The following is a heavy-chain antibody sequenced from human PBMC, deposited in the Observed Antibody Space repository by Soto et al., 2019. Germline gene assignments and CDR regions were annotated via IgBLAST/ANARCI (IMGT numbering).Heavy chain of an antibody. Sequence: EVQLLESGGGLVQPGGSLRLSCEASGLTFKDYPMSWVRQAPGRRLAWVSAIGAAGVTMYYADPVKGRFVISRDNYGGTLYLQMHSLRAEDTDRYYCGYFHDDTNYDYRGPGTLVSVSS. D-gene: IGHD2-8*01. CDR2: IGAAGVTM. V-gene: IGHV3-23*01. CDR3: GYFHDDTNYDY. CDR1: GLTFKDYP. J-gene: IGHJ4*02.